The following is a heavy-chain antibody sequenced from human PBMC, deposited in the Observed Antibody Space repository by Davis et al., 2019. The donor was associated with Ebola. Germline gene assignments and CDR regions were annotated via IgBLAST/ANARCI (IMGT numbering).Heavy chain of an antibody. CDR3: ARDGEYCTNGICSTYFDN. D-gene: IGHD2-8*01. Sequence: GESLKISCAASGVTFSSHWMHWVRQAPGKGLVWVSCINGDGSATAYADSVKGRFTLSRDNSKNTLSLQMNSLRAEDTAVYYCARDGEYCTNGICSTYFDNWGQGTLVTVSS. J-gene: IGHJ4*02. CDR1: GVTFSSHW. V-gene: IGHV3-74*01. CDR2: INGDGSAT.